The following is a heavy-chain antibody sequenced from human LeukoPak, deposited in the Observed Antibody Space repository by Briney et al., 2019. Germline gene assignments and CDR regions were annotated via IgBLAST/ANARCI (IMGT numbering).Heavy chain of an antibody. D-gene: IGHD2-2*01. V-gene: IGHV3-23*01. CDR2: ISGSSGST. CDR3: AKSDCSSTSCCTFDY. Sequence: PGGSLRLSCAASGFTFRSYAMSWVRQAPGKGLEWVSGISGSSGSTYYADSVKGRFTISRDNSKNTLYLQMNSLRAEDTAIYYCAKSDCSSTSCCTFDYWGQGTLVTVSS. CDR1: GFTFRSYA. J-gene: IGHJ4*02.